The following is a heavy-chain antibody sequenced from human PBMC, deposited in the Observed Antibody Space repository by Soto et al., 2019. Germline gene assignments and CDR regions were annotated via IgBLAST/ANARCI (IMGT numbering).Heavy chain of an antibody. CDR1: GFTFSDYW. V-gene: IGHV3-7*03. J-gene: IGHJ5*02. Sequence: EVQLVDSGGGLVQPGGSLTLSCSASGFTFSDYWMTWVRQAPGKGLEWVANIKDDGSEKQYVDSVKGRFTISRDNAQNSLYLQMNRLRAEDSAVYYFVKYSARVFYRLGQGTLVTVSA. CDR2: IKDDGSEK. D-gene: IGHD2-15*01. CDR3: VKYSARVFYR.